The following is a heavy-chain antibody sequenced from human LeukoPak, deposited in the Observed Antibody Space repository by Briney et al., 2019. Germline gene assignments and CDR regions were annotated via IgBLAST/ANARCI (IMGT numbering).Heavy chain of an antibody. CDR1: GYTFTSYA. CDR3: ASLATYYDYVWGSYRTRNDAFDI. D-gene: IGHD3-16*02. V-gene: IGHV1-18*01. CDR2: ISAYNGNT. J-gene: IGHJ3*02. Sequence: ASVKVSCKASGYTFTSYAMNWVRQAPGQGLEWMGWISAYNGNTNYAQKLQGRVTMTTDTSTSTAYMELRSLRSDDTAVYYCASLATYYDYVWGSYRTRNDAFDIWGQGTMVTVSS.